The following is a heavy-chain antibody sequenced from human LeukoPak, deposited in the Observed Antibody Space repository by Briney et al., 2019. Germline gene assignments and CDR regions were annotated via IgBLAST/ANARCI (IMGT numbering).Heavy chain of an antibody. Sequence: SETLSLTCAVSGGSISSGGYSWSWIRQPPGKGLEWIGYIYHSGSTYYNPSLKSRVTISVDRSKNQFSLKLSSVTAADTAVYYCARLYYDSSKPFFDYWGQGTLVTVSS. CDR2: IYHSGST. J-gene: IGHJ4*02. D-gene: IGHD3-22*01. V-gene: IGHV4-30-2*01. CDR3: ARLYYDSSKPFFDY. CDR1: GGSISSGGYS.